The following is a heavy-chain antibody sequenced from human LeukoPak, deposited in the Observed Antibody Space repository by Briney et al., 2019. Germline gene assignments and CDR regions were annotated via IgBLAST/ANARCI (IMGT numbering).Heavy chain of an antibody. CDR2: ISSSSSTI. Sequence: PGGSLRLSCAASGFTFSSYSMNWVRQAPGKGLEWVSYISSSSSTIYYADSVKGRFTISRDNDKNSLYLQMNSLRAEDTAVYYCAREGKEWLRMGYYYYMDVWGKGTTVTVSS. CDR1: GFTFSSYS. CDR3: AREGKEWLRMGYYYYMDV. V-gene: IGHV3-48*04. J-gene: IGHJ6*03. D-gene: IGHD5-12*01.